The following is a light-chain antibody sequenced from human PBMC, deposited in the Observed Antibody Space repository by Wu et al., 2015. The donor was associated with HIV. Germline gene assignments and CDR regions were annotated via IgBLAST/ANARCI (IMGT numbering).Light chain of an antibody. V-gene: IGKV1-NL1*01. CDR1: QGIISS. CDR3: QQYFSIPYT. CDR2: AAS. Sequence: DIQMTQSPSSLSTSVGDRVTITCRASQGIISSLAWYQQKPGKAPKLLVNAASRLQSGVPSRFSGIGSGTDYTLTISSLQPEDFATYYCQQYFSIPYTFGQGTKLEIK. J-gene: IGKJ2*01.